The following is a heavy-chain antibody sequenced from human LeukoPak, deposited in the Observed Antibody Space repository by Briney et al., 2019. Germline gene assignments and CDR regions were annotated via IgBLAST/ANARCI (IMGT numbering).Heavy chain of an antibody. D-gene: IGHD6-13*01. CDR3: ARDRAAAGNYYYYYGTDV. CDR1: GFTFSSYA. J-gene: IGHJ6*02. Sequence: GGSLRLSCAASGFTFSSYAMSWVRQAPGKGLEWVSAISGSGGSTYYADSVKGRFTISRDNAKNTLYLQMNSLRAEDTAVYYCARDRAAAGNYYYYYGTDVWGQGTTVTVSS. V-gene: IGHV3-23*01. CDR2: ISGSGGST.